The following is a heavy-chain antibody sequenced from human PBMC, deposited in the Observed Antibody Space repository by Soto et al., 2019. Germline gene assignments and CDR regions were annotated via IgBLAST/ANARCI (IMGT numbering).Heavy chain of an antibody. J-gene: IGHJ4*02. D-gene: IGHD3-10*01. CDR3: ARRKAGFAAACDY. V-gene: IGHV4-39*01. Sequence: QLQLQESGPGLVKPSETLSLTCTVSGGSIRSSIYYWGWIRQPPGKGLEWIGTIYYSGNTYYSPSLKSRVTISVDTSKNQFSLKLSSVTAADTAVYYCARRKAGFAAACDYWGQGTLVTVSS. CDR1: GGSIRSSIYY. CDR2: IYYSGNT.